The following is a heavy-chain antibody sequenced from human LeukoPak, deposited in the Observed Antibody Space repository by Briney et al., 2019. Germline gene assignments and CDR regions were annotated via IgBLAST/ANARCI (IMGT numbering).Heavy chain of an antibody. D-gene: IGHD3-22*01. V-gene: IGHV4-38-2*01. CDR3: ARHAFFDSTGYYYYFDY. J-gene: IGHJ4*02. CDR1: GYSISIGYY. Sequence: PSETLSLTCAVSGYSISIGYYWGCIRQPPGKGLEWIGSVYHSGSTYYNPSLKSRVTLSMDTSKNQFSLKLNSATAAATAAYYCARHAFFDSTGYYYYFDYWGQGSLVTVSS. CDR2: VYHSGST.